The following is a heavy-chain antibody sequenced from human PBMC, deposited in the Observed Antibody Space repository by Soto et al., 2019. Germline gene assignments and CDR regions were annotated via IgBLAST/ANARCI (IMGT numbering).Heavy chain of an antibody. V-gene: IGHV3-49*03. CDR3: TRESNAYGDYATDY. CDR1: GFTFGDYA. D-gene: IGHD4-17*01. J-gene: IGHJ4*02. Sequence: PGGSLRLSCTASGFTFGDYAMSWFRQAPGKGLEWVGFIRSKAYGGTTEYAASVKGRFTISRDDSKSIAYLQMNSLKTEDTAVYYCTRESNAYGDYATDYWGQGTLVTVSS. CDR2: IRSKAYGGTT.